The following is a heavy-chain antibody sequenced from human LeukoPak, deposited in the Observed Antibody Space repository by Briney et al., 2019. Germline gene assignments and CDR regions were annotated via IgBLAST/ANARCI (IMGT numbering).Heavy chain of an antibody. CDR2: ISSSSSYI. J-gene: IGHJ4*02. D-gene: IGHD4-17*01. Sequence: PGGSLRLSCAASGFTFDDYAMHWVRQPPGKGLEWVSSISSSSSYIYYADSVKGRFTISRDNAKNSLYLQMNSLRAEDTAVYYCARVAYGDYDPIFDYWGQGTLVTVSS. CDR3: ARVAYGDYDPIFDY. CDR1: GFTFDDYA. V-gene: IGHV3-21*01.